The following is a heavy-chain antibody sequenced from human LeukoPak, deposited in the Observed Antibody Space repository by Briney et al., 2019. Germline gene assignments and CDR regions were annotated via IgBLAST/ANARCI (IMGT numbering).Heavy chain of an antibody. V-gene: IGHV3-33*08. J-gene: IGHJ6*03. CDR3: ARVFSTSGRGYDYMDV. CDR2: IWSGISNK. CDR1: GFTFSSYG. D-gene: IGHD6-6*01. Sequence: GGSLRLSCAASGFTFSSYGIHWVRRAPGKGLEWVAVIWSGISNKYYADSVKGRFTISRDDSKNTLYLQMNSLRAEDTAVYYCARVFSTSGRGYDYMDVWGKGTSVIISS.